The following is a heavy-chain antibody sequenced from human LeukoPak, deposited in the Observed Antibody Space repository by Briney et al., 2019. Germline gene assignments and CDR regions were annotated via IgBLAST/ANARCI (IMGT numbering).Heavy chain of an antibody. J-gene: IGHJ4*02. Sequence: PSPTLSLTCTLSAYSISSGYYWAWIRQPPGKGLEWIGSIFDTGSTTYNPSLKSRVTISVDTSKNHFSLNLRSVTAADTAVYYCARRSYNSPFRYWGQGTPVTVSS. CDR2: IFDTGST. V-gene: IGHV4-38-2*02. CDR3: ARRSYNSPFRY. D-gene: IGHD3-10*01. CDR1: AYSISSGYY.